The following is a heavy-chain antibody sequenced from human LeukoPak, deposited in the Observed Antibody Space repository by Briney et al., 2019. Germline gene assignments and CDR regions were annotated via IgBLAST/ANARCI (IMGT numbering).Heavy chain of an antibody. CDR2: IIPIFGTA. Sequence: SVKVSYKASGGTFSSYAISWVRQAPGQGLEWMGGIIPIFGTANYAQKFQGRVTITTDESTSTAYMELSSLRSEDTAVYYCARALVSSTVLYSTTGGHTWFDPWGQGTLVTVSS. D-gene: IGHD6-13*01. CDR3: ARALVSSTVLYSTTGGHTWFDP. J-gene: IGHJ5*02. V-gene: IGHV1-69*05. CDR1: GGTFSSYA.